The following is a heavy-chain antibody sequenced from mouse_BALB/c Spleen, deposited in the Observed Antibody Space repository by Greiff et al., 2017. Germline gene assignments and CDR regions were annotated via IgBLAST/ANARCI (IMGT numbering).Heavy chain of an antibody. J-gene: IGHJ4*01. CDR3: ARDTDYYGNNLYAMDY. CDR2: ISSGGST. D-gene: IGHD2-1*01. Sequence: EVMLVESGGGLVKPGGSLKLSCAASGFTFSSYAMSWVRQTPEKRLEWVASISSGGSTYYPDSVKGRFTISRDNARNILYLQMSSLRSEDTAMYYCARDTDYYGNNLYAMDYWGQGTSVTVSS. V-gene: IGHV5-6-5*01. CDR1: GFTFSSYA.